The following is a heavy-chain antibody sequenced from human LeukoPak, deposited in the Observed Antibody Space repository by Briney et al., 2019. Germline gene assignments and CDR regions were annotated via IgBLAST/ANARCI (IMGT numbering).Heavy chain of an antibody. CDR1: GGSISSYY. D-gene: IGHD6-6*01. CDR2: IYTSGST. Sequence: SETLSLTCTVSGGSISSYYWSWIRQPPGKGLEWIGYIYTSGSTNYNPSLTSRVTISVDTSKNQFSLKLSSVTAADTAVYYCARGYSSSMVYYWGQGTLVTVSS. CDR3: ARGYSSSMVYY. J-gene: IGHJ4*02. V-gene: IGHV4-4*09.